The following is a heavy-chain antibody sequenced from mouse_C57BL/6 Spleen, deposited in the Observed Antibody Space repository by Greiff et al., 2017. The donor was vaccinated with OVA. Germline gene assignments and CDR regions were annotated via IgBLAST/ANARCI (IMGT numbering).Heavy chain of an antibody. CDR2: IYPRDGST. CDR1: GYTFTSYD. D-gene: IGHD1-1*01. J-gene: IGHJ3*01. CDR3: ERQDYALAY. Sequence: VKLLESGPELVKPGASVKLSCKASGYTFTSYDINWVKQRPGQGLEWIGWIYPRDGSTKYNEKFKGKATLTVDTSSSTAYMELHSLTSDAAEVYFSERQDYALAYWGQGTLVTVSA. V-gene: IGHV1-85*01.